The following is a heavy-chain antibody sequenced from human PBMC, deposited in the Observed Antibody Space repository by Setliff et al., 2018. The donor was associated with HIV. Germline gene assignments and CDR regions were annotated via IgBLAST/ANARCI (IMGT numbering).Heavy chain of an antibody. CDR1: GGSISSYY. CDR2: IYTSGNT. V-gene: IGHV4-4*07. D-gene: IGHD6-13*01. J-gene: IGHJ3*02. Sequence: ASETLSLTCTVSGGSISSYYWSWIRQPAGKGLEWIGRIYTSGNTNYNPSLKSLKSRVTMSVDTSKNQFSLKLSSVTAADTAVYYCARDKTAVPRGVDAFDIWGQGTMVTVSS. CDR3: ARDKTAVPRGVDAFDI.